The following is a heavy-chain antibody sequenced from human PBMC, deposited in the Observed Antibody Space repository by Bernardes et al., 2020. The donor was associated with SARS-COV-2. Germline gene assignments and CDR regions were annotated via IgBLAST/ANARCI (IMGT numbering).Heavy chain of an antibody. Sequence: AESLSLTCTVSGGSFTSYYWNWLRQPPGEGLEWLGYISYSVTTNYNPSLKSRVAMSLDTSKNQFSLQLSSVTAADTATYYCAREISGDYSGFDYWGQGTLVTVSS. J-gene: IGHJ4*02. CDR2: ISYSVTT. CDR3: AREISGDYSGFDY. V-gene: IGHV4-59*01. CDR1: GGSFTSYY. D-gene: IGHD4-17*01.